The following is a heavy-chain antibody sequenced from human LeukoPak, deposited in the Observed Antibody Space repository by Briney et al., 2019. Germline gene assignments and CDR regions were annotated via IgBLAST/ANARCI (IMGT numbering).Heavy chain of an antibody. CDR2: INPNSGGT. D-gene: IGHD3-22*01. V-gene: IGHV1-2*02. Sequence: WASVKVSCKASGYPFTGYYMHWVRQAPGQGLEWMGWINPNSGGTNYAQKFQGRVTMTRDTSISTAYMELSRLRSDDTAVYYCARMGRDYYDSSGSLDAFDIWGQGTTVTVSS. CDR1: GYPFTGYY. CDR3: ARMGRDYYDSSGSLDAFDI. J-gene: IGHJ3*02.